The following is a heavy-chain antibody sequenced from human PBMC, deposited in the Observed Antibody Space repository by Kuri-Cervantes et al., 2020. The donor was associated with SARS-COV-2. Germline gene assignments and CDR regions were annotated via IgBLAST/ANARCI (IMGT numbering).Heavy chain of an antibody. Sequence: GSLRLSCAVYGGSFSGYYWSWIRQPPGKGLEWIGEINHSGSTNYNPSLKSRVTISVDTSKNQFSLKLSSVTAADTAVYYCARVYGDYVWGSYRLPEGYFDYWGQGTLVTVSS. CDR3: ARVYGDYVWGSYRLPEGYFDY. V-gene: IGHV4-34*01. D-gene: IGHD3-16*02. CDR1: GGSFSGYY. J-gene: IGHJ4*02. CDR2: INHSGST.